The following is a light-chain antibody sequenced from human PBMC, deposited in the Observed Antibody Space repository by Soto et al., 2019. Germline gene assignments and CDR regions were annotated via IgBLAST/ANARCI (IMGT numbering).Light chain of an antibody. CDR1: SSDVGAYNY. CDR2: DVT. Sequence: SVLTQPASVSGSPGQSITISCTGTSSDVGAYNYDSWYQHHPGKVPKLLIYDVTNRPSGVSDRFSGSKSGNTASLTISGLQAEDEADYYCSSKRDSSTLFVFGTGTKVNVL. J-gene: IGLJ1*01. CDR3: SSKRDSSTLFV. V-gene: IGLV2-14*03.